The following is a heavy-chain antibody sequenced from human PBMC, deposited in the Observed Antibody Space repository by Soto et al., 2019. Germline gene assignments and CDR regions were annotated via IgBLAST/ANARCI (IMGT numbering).Heavy chain of an antibody. J-gene: IGHJ4*02. V-gene: IGHV3-30*18. CDR3: AKPLFYSDRGYFDY. Sequence: PGGSLRLSCGASGFIFSSYSMHWVRQAPGKGLEWVTAISYDGTGRYYADSVKGRFTSSRDNSKNTVYLQMNSLRAEDTAVYYCAKPLFYSDRGYFDYWGQGT. CDR1: GFIFSSYS. D-gene: IGHD3-9*01. CDR2: ISYDGTGR.